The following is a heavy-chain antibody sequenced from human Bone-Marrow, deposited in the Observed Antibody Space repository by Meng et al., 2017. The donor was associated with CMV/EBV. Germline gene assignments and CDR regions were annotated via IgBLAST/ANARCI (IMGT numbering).Heavy chain of an antibody. J-gene: IGHJ6*02. Sequence: GESLKISCAASGFTFSSYSMNWVRQAPGKGLEWVSSISSSSSYIYYADSVKGRFTISRDNAKNSLYLQMNSLRAEDTAVYYCAKSSSRDPYYYYGMDVWGQGTTVTFSS. CDR2: ISSSSSYI. D-gene: IGHD6-6*01. CDR3: AKSSSRDPYYYYGMDV. V-gene: IGHV3-21*01. CDR1: GFTFSSYS.